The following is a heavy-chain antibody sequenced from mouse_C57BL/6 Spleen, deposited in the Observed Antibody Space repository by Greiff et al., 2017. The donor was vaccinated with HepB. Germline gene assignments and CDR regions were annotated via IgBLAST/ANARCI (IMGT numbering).Heavy chain of an antibody. V-gene: IGHV10-1*01. J-gene: IGHJ1*03. CDR3: VRQTGTGYFDV. CDR2: IRSKSNNYAT. CDR1: GFSFNTYA. D-gene: IGHD4-1*01. Sequence: EVKLLESGGGLVQPKGSLKLSCAASGFSFNTYAMNWVRQAPGQGLEWVDRIRSKSNNYATYYADSVKDRFTISRDDSESMLYLQMNNLKTEDTAMYYGVRQTGTGYFDVWGTGTTVTVSS.